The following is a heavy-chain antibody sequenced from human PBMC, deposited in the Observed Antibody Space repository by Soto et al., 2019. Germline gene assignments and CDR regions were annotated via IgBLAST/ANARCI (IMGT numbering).Heavy chain of an antibody. D-gene: IGHD3-10*01. CDR3: ARFYGAGSWFLEY. Sequence: EVLLVESGGGLIQPGGSLRLSCAFTEFSVSSYYMSWVRQAPGKGLEWVAVIYSDGTTYHADSVKGRFTISRDNFMNTLYLQMNSLRAADTAVYHCARFYGAGSWFLEYWGQGTLVTVSS. J-gene: IGHJ4*02. CDR1: EFSVSSYY. V-gene: IGHV3-53*01. CDR2: IYSDGTT.